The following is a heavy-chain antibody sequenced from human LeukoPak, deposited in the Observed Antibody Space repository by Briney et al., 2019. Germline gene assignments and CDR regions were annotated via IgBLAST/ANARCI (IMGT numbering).Heavy chain of an antibody. Sequence: SETLSLTCTVSGGSISSSSYYWGWIRQPPGKGLEWIGSIYYSGSTYYNPSLKSRVTISVDTSKNQFSLKLSSVTAADTAVYYCVRQTGMITFGGVIVYWGQGTLVTVSS. CDR3: VRQTGMITFGGVIVY. D-gene: IGHD3-16*02. CDR1: GGSISSSSYY. J-gene: IGHJ4*02. V-gene: IGHV4-39*01. CDR2: IYYSGST.